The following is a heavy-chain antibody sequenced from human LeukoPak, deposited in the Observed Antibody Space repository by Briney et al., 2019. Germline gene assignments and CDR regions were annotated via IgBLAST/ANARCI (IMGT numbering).Heavy chain of an antibody. CDR2: ISSAGGTT. D-gene: IGHD5-12*01. CDR3: VKVGDSGYGEYYQH. Sequence: GGSLRLSCSASGFTFRDYPIHWVRQAPGEGLQYVSAISSAGGTTYYADSVRGRFTISRDNSKNTLYLQMSSLRAEDTALYYCVKVGDSGYGEYYQHWGQGTLVAVSS. CDR1: GFTFRDYP. J-gene: IGHJ1*01. V-gene: IGHV3-64D*06.